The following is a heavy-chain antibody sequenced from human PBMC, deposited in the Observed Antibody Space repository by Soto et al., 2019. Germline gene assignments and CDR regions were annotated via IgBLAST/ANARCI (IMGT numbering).Heavy chain of an antibody. D-gene: IGHD1-1*01. CDR1: GYAFGDYD. CDR2: MNPNSANT. V-gene: IGHV1-8*01. Sequence: QVQLVQSGAEVQRPGASVKVSCRASGYAFGDYDISWVRQAPGQGLEWMGWMNPNSANTGYAQKFQGRVSMTRDMSISTAYMELSRLRPEGTAIYYCARMATYGTLNWFDPWGQGALVTVSS. J-gene: IGHJ5*02. CDR3: ARMATYGTLNWFDP.